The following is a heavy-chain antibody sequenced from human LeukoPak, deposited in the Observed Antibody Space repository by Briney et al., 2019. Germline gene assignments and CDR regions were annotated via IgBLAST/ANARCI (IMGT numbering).Heavy chain of an antibody. CDR3: ARDPDDYGDYSYFDY. CDR2: MWYDGSNK. D-gene: IGHD4-17*01. CDR1: GFTFSSYG. Sequence: PGGSLRLSCAASGFTFSSYGMHWVRQAPGKGLEWVAVMWYDGSNKYYADSVKGRFTISRGNSKNTLFLQMNSLRAEDTAVYYCARDPDDYGDYSYFDYWGQGTLVTVSS. V-gene: IGHV3-33*01. J-gene: IGHJ4*02.